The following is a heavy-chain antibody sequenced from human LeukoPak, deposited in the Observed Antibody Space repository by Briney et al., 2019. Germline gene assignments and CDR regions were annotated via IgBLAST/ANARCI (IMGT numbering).Heavy chain of an antibody. CDR1: GGSISSSNW. V-gene: IGHV4-4*02. CDR3: AAYDSSGFFSSEHDAFDI. CDR2: IYHSGST. Sequence: SETLSLTCAVSGGSISSSNWWSWVRQPPGKGLEWIGEIYHSGSTNYNPSLKSRVTISVDKSKNQFSLKLSSVTAADTAVYYCAAYDSSGFFSSEHDAFDIWGQGTMVTVSS. D-gene: IGHD3-22*01. J-gene: IGHJ3*02.